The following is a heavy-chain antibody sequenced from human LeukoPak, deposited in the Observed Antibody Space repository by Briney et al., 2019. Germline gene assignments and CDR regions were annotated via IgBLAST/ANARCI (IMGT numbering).Heavy chain of an antibody. Sequence: ASVKVSCKASGYTFMHFGISWVRQAPGQGPEWLGWITPYNGNTSYAEKFLGRLTLTADTSTNTAYMELRSLRSDDTALYFCARDWRQGYNTDYFDDWGQGTLVTVSS. CDR1: GYTFMHFG. J-gene: IGHJ4*02. V-gene: IGHV1-18*01. D-gene: IGHD5-18*01. CDR3: ARDWRQGYNTDYFDD. CDR2: ITPYNGNT.